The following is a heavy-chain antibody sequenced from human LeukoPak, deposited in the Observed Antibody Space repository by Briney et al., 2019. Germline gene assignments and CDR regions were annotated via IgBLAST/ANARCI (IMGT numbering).Heavy chain of an antibody. Sequence: KASETLSFTCTVSGGSISSYYWSWIRQPPGKGLEWIGYIYYSGSTNYKPSLKSRVTISVDTSKNQFSLKLSSVTAADTAVYYCARGGYYGLGNDFRFDPWGQGTLVTVSS. J-gene: IGHJ5*02. CDR3: ARGGYYGLGNDFRFDP. V-gene: IGHV4-59*01. CDR1: GGSISSYY. D-gene: IGHD3-10*01. CDR2: IYYSGST.